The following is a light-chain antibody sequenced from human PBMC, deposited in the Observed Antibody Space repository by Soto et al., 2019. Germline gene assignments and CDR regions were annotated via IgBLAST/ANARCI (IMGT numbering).Light chain of an antibody. Sequence: EIVMTQSPATLSVSPGERATLSCRASQSVSSNLAWYQQKPGQAPRLIVYGASTRATGIPARFSGSVSGTQFTLTISRMKSEDFAVYYCQQHNNLPLTFGGVTKVELK. CDR1: QSVSSN. J-gene: IGKJ4*01. CDR3: QQHNNLPLT. CDR2: GAS. V-gene: IGKV3-15*01.